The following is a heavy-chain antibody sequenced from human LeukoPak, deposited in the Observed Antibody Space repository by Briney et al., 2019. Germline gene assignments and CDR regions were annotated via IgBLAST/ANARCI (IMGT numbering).Heavy chain of an antibody. CDR2: IYYSGST. Sequence: SETLSLTCTVSGGSISGYYWSWIRQPPGKGLEWIGYIYYSGSTNYNPSLKSRVTISVDTSKNQFSLKLSSVTAADTAVYYCARADSSGYYPDYWGQGTLVTVSS. CDR1: GGSISGYY. CDR3: ARADSSGYYPDY. J-gene: IGHJ4*02. D-gene: IGHD3-22*01. V-gene: IGHV4-59*01.